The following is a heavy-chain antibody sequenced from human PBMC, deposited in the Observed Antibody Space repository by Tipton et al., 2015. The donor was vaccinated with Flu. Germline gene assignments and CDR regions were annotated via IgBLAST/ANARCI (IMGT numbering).Heavy chain of an antibody. J-gene: IGHJ5*02. CDR3: AKEGETFYYDSGGPNWFDP. V-gene: IGHV3-21*01. D-gene: IGHD3-22*01. Sequence: SLRLSCEASGFTFSTYSMNWVRQAPGKGLEWVSSISSSSHYIYYADSVKGRFIISRDNAKKSLYLQMNSLRAEDTAFYYCAKEGETFYYDSGGPNWFDPWGQGTLVTVSS. CDR2: ISSSSHYI. CDR1: GFTFSTYS.